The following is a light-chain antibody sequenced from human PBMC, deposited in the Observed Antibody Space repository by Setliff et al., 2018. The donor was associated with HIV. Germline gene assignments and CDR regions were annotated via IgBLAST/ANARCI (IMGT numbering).Light chain of an antibody. V-gene: IGLV2-14*01. CDR3: SSYGDSPYV. J-gene: IGLJ1*01. CDR1: SSDVGGYDD. Sequence: QSVLTQPASVSGSPGQSITISCTGTSSDVGGYDDVSWYVHHPGKAPKLIIYQVSNRPSGVPHRFSGSKSGNTASLTISGLQAEDEADYYCSSYGDSPYVFGTGTKGTVL. CDR2: QVS.